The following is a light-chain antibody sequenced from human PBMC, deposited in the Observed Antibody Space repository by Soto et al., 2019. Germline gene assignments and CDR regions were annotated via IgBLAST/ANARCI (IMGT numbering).Light chain of an antibody. CDR1: SSDVGGYNY. CDR3: SSYTSSSTRV. V-gene: IGLV2-14*01. CDR2: EVS. J-gene: IGLJ3*02. Sequence: QSALTQPASVSGSPGQSITISCTGTSSDVGGYNYVSWYQQHPGKAPKLMIYEVSNRPSGVSNRFSGSKSGNTASLTISGRPAEDEADYYCSSYTSSSTRVLGGGTQVTVL.